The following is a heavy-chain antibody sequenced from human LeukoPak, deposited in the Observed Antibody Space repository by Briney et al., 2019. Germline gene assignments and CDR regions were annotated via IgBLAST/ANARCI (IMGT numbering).Heavy chain of an antibody. CDR1: GFTFSSYA. Sequence: GGSLRLTCAASGFTFSSYAMSWVRQAPGKGLEWVSAISGSGGSTYYADSVKGRFTISRDNSKNTLYLQMDSLRAEDTAVYYCVGVVAPYYYYGMDVWGQGTTVTVSS. V-gene: IGHV3-23*01. J-gene: IGHJ6*02. CDR3: VGVVAPYYYYGMDV. CDR2: ISGSGGST. D-gene: IGHD2-15*01.